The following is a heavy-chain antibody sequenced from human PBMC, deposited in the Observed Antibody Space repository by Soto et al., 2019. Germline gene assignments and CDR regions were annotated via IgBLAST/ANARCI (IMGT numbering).Heavy chain of an antibody. D-gene: IGHD1-26*01. CDR2: ISTSSTYI. Sequence: EVQLVESGGGLVKPGGSLRLSCAASGFTFSSYSMSWVRQAPGKGLVWVSSISTSSTYIYYPDSVKGRFTVSRDNAKNSLYLQMNSLRAEDTAVYYCAREVGGSYLFDYWGQGTLVTVSS. V-gene: IGHV3-21*01. CDR1: GFTFSSYS. J-gene: IGHJ4*02. CDR3: AREVGGSYLFDY.